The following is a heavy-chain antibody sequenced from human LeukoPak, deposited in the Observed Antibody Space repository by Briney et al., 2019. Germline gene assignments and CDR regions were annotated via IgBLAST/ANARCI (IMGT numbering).Heavy chain of an antibody. J-gene: IGHJ4*02. V-gene: IGHV1-24*01. D-gene: IGHD1-26*01. CDR3: VRDLGGRSGH. CDR2: FDPEDGET. CDR1: GYALTELS. Sequence: ASVKVSCKVSGYALTELSMHWVRQAPGKGLEWMGGFDPEDGETIYAQKFQGRVTMTEDTSTDTAYMELSSLRAEDTAVYYCVRDLGGRSGHWGQGTLVTVSS.